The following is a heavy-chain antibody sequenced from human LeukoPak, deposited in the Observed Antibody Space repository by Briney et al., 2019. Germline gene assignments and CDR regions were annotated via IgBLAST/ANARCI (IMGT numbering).Heavy chain of an antibody. CDR1: GGSISSGTYY. CDR2: IYYSGST. Sequence: SETLSLTCTVSGGSISSGTYYWNWIRQPPGKGLEWIGYIYYSGSTNYNPSLKSRVTISVDTSKNQFSLKLSSVTAADTAVYYCARESADGYCSGGSCYPIFDIWGQGTMVTVSS. J-gene: IGHJ3*02. CDR3: ARESADGYCSGGSCYPIFDI. D-gene: IGHD2-15*01. V-gene: IGHV4-61*01.